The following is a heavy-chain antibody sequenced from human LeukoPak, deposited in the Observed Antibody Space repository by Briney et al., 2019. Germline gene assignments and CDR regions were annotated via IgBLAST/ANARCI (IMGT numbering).Heavy chain of an antibody. CDR3: AKGSRSTWSYYFDY. V-gene: IGHV3-23*01. J-gene: IGHJ4*02. Sequence: GSLRLSCGASGFTFSNYAMTWVRQAPGKGREWVSAISGGGGSTYYADSVKGRFTISRDISKNTLYLQLSSLRAEDTAVYYCAKGSRSTWSYYFDYWGRGTLVTVSS. CDR2: ISGGGGST. D-gene: IGHD6-13*01. CDR1: GFTFSNYA.